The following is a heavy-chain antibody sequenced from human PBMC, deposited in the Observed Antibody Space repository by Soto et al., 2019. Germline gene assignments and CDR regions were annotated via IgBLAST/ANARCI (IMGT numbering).Heavy chain of an antibody. CDR3: ARKGYGDYPIDY. Sequence: QITWKESGHSLVKPTQTLTLTCAFSGFSLSSSGVGVGWFRQPPVKALEWLAVIYWDDYKHYSPSLKSRLTITKDTSKNQVVLTMTNMDLVDTATYYCARKGYGDYPIDYWGQGTLVTVSS. J-gene: IGHJ4*02. CDR1: GFSLSSSGVG. D-gene: IGHD4-17*01. V-gene: IGHV2-5*02. CDR2: IYWDDYK.